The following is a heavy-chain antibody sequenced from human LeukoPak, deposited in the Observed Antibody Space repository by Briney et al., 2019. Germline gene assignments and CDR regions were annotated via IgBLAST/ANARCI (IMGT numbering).Heavy chain of an antibody. J-gene: IGHJ4*02. D-gene: IGHD1-26*01. CDR1: GFTFSNYA. Sequence: EAGGSLRLSCAASGFTFSNYALIWVRQAPGKGLEWVSSISGSGGSTYYADSVKGRFTISRDNSKNTLYLQMNNLRTEDTAVYYCARDLFGGTYLGVFDYWGQGTLVTVSS. V-gene: IGHV3-23*01. CDR3: ARDLFGGTYLGVFDY. CDR2: ISGSGGST.